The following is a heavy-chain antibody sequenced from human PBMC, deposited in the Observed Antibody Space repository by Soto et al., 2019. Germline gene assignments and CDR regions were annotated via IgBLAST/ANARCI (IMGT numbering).Heavy chain of an antibody. V-gene: IGHV1-58*01. J-gene: IGHJ6*02. CDR3: AADSEYSSSEIKSYYYYGMDV. D-gene: IGHD6-6*01. Sequence: SVKVSCKASGFTFTSSAVQWVRQARGQRLEWIGWIVVGSGNTNYAQKFQERVTITRDMSTSTAYMELSSLRSEDTAVYYCAADSEYSSSEIKSYYYYGMDVWG. CDR2: IVVGSGNT. CDR1: GFTFTSSA.